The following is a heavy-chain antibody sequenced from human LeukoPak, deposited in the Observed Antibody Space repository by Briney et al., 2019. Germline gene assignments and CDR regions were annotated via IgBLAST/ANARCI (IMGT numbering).Heavy chain of an antibody. J-gene: IGHJ6*03. CDR3: ARVGWADYGDYYYYYYYMDV. V-gene: IGHV1-8*02. CDR1: GYTFINNW. Sequence: ASVKVSCKASGYTFINNWMHWVRQATGQGLEWMGWMNPNSGNTGYAQKFQGRVTKTRNTSISTAYMELSSLRSEDTAVYYCARVGWADYGDYYYYYYYMDVWGKGTTVTISS. CDR2: MNPNSGNT. D-gene: IGHD4-17*01.